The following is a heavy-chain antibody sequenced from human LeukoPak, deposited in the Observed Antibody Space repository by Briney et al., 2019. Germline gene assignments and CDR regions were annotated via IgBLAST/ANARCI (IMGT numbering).Heavy chain of an antibody. V-gene: IGHV4-4*07. J-gene: IGHJ5*02. CDR1: GGPISSYY. D-gene: IGHD3-3*01. CDR3: ARDGEEYYDFWSGYYIKYNWFDP. Sequence: SETLSLTCTVSGGPISSYYWSWIRQPAGKGLEWIWRIYTSGSTNYNPSLKSRVTMSVDTSKNQFSLKLSSVTAADTAVYYCARDGEEYYDFWSGYYIKYNWFDPWGQGTLVTVSS. CDR2: IYTSGST.